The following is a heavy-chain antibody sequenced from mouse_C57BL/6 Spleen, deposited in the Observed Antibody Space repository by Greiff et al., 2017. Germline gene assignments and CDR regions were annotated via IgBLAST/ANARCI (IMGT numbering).Heavy chain of an antibody. CDR2: INYDGSST. Sequence: EVKLMESEGGLVQPGSSMKLSCTASGFTFSDYYMAWVSQVPEKGLEWVANINYDGSSTYYLDSLKSRFIISRENAKNILYLLMSSRQAEDTATYYCAGHGLGDAMDYWGQGTSVTVSS. CDR1: GFTFSDYY. V-gene: IGHV5-16*01. CDR3: AGHGLGDAMDY. J-gene: IGHJ4*01. D-gene: IGHD2-2*01.